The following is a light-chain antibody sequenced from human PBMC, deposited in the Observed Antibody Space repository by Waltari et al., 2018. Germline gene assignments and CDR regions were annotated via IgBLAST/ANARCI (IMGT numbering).Light chain of an antibody. CDR1: QGITND. CDR2: EAS. J-gene: IGKJ2*01. Sequence: DIQMTQSPSSLSASVGDRVTITCRASQGITNDLGWYQQKPGKAPKRLIYEASSLQSGVPSRFSGSGFVTEFTLTISSLQPEDFATYYCLQHNAYPRTFGQGTKLEIK. CDR3: LQHNAYPRT. V-gene: IGKV1-17*01.